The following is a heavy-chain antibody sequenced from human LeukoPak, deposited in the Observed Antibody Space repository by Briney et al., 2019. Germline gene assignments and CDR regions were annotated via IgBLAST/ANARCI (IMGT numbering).Heavy chain of an antibody. J-gene: IGHJ4*02. CDR3: ARIALAGTK. Sequence: SETLSLTCTVSGGSISTYYWSLIRQPPGKGLEWIGHIYYSGSTNYNPSLKSRVTISVDTSKNQFSLRLSSVTAADTAVYYCARIALAGTKWGQGTLVTVSS. D-gene: IGHD6-19*01. CDR1: GGSISTYY. V-gene: IGHV4-59*01. CDR2: IYYSGST.